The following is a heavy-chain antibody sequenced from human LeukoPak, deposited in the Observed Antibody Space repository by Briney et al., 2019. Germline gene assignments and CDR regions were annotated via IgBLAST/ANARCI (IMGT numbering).Heavy chain of an antibody. J-gene: IGHJ4*02. Sequence: SETLSLTCTVSGGSISSSNWWSWVRQPPGKGLEWIGEIYHSGSTNYNPSLKSRVTISVDKSKNQFSLKLSSVTAADTAVYYCAREVGSYYGRHYDYWGQGTLVTVSS. V-gene: IGHV4-4*02. D-gene: IGHD1-26*01. CDR2: IYHSGST. CDR3: AREVGSYYGRHYDY. CDR1: GGSISSSNW.